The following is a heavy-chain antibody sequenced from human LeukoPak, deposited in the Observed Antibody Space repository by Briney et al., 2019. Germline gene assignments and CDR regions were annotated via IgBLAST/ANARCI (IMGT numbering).Heavy chain of an antibody. CDR1: GGSIGSTTYY. D-gene: IGHD1-26*01. CDR3: ARHKQSGTYYDDFDI. V-gene: IGHV4-39*01. J-gene: IGHJ3*02. Sequence: SETLSLTCTVSGGSIGSTTYYWGWIRQPPGKELECIGSIYYSGSTYYSPSLKSRVTISLDTSKNQFSLKLSSVTAADTAVYYCARHKQSGTYYDDFDIWGQGTMVTVSS. CDR2: IYYSGST.